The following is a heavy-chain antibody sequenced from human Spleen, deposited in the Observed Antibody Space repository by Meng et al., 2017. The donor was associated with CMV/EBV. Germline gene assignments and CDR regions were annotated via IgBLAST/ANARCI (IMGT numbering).Heavy chain of an antibody. CDR3: ASFRSG. J-gene: IGHJ4*02. CDR2: ISSSSSYI. CDR1: GFTFSSYS. D-gene: IGHD6-25*01. V-gene: IGHV3-21*01. Sequence: GESLKISCAASGFTFSSYSMNWVRQAPGKGLEWVSSISSSSSYIYYADSVKGRFTISRDNAKNSLYLQMDSLSAEDTAVYYCASFRSGWGQGTLVTVSS.